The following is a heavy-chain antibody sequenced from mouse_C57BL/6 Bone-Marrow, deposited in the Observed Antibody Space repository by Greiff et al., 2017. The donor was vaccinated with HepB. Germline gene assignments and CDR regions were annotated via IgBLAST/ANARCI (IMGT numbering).Heavy chain of an antibody. V-gene: IGHV5-16*01. CDR3: ASYDGYYYAMCY. Sequence: EVKVVESEGGLVQPGSSMKLSCTASGFTFSDYYMAWVRQVPEKGLEWVANINYDGSSTYYLDPLKSRFIISRDNAKNILYLQMSSLKSEDTATYYCASYDGYYYAMCYWGQGTSVTVSS. J-gene: IGHJ4*01. CDR2: INYDGSST. D-gene: IGHD2-3*01. CDR1: GFTFSDYY.